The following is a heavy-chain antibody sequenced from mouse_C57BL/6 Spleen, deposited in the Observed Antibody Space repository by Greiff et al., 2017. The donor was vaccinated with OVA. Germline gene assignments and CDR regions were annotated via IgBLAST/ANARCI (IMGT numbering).Heavy chain of an antibody. D-gene: IGHD1-1*01. J-gene: IGHJ4*01. V-gene: IGHV1-19*01. Sequence: VQLKQSGPVLVKPGASVTMSCKASGYTFTDYYMNWVKQSHGKSLEWIGVINPYNGGTSYNQKFKGKATLTVDKSSSTAYMELNRLTSEDSAVYYCARPLRGSGAMDYWGQGTSVTVSS. CDR3: ARPLRGSGAMDY. CDR1: GYTFTDYY. CDR2: INPYNGGT.